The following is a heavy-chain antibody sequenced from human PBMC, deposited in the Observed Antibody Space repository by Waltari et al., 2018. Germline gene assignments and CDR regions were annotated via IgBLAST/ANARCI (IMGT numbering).Heavy chain of an antibody. J-gene: IGHJ6*03. D-gene: IGHD6-13*01. Sequence: QVQLQESGPGLVKPSETLSLTCTVPGGSISSYYWSWIRQPPGKGLEWSGYIYYSGSTNYNPSLKSRVTISVDTSKNQFSLQLSSVTAADTAVYYCARDSPAAGHYYYMDVWGKGTTVTVSS. CDR3: ARDSPAAGHYYYMDV. CDR1: GGSISSYY. V-gene: IGHV4-59*01. CDR2: IYYSGST.